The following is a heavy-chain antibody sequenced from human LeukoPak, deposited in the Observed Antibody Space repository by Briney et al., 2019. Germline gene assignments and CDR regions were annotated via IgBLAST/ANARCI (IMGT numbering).Heavy chain of an antibody. V-gene: IGHV4-59*01. D-gene: IGHD1-26*01. CDR1: GGSISGYY. CDR2: IFYSGST. J-gene: IGHJ4*02. CDR3: ARGEWDLLFDY. Sequence: SETLSLTCTVSGGSISGYYWSWIRQPPGKGLEWIGYIFYSGSTNYNPSLKSRVTISVDTSENQFSLKLSSVTAADTAVYYCARGEWDLLFDYWGQGTLVTVSS.